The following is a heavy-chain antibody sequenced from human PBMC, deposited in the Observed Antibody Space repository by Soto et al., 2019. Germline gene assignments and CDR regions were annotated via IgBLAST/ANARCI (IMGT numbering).Heavy chain of an antibody. CDR3: ASSNPIAGD. CDR1: GGSFSRYY. V-gene: IGHV4-34*01. J-gene: IGHJ4*02. D-gene: IGHD2-21*01. Sequence: QVQLQQWGAGLLKPSETLSLTCGVYGGSFSRYYWSWIRQPPGKGLEWIGEINHSGITNYNPSLKGRVTLSVDTSKNQFSLKLSSVIAADTAVYYCASSNPIAGDWGQGTLVTVSS. CDR2: INHSGIT.